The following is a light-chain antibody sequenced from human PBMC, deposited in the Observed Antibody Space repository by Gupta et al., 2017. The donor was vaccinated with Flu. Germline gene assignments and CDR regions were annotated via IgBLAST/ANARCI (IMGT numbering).Light chain of an antibody. J-gene: IGLJ1*01. Sequence: SSVLTQPPSVSVAPGQTASISCGGNNIGTKSVHWYPLQPGQAPVLLVYDNDDRSAGIPGRFSGSNSGDTATLTISWGEEGEAADYYCQRGDSHSGHVFGTGTKVTVL. CDR1: NIGTKS. CDR2: DND. CDR3: QRGDSHSGHV. V-gene: IGLV3-21*02.